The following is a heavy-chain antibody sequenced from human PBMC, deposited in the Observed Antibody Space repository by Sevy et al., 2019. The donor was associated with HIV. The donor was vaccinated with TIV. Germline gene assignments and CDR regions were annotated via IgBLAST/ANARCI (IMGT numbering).Heavy chain of an antibody. V-gene: IGHV3-30*18. Sequence: GGSLRLSCAASGFSFTAYAIHWVRQAPGKGLEWLAVITNDGTNKFYADSVKGRFTVSRDNSRNTLSLQMDSLSTEDTGIYYCAKAGDLGRFEFWGLGTRVTVSS. D-gene: IGHD3-16*01. CDR3: AKAGDLGRFEF. CDR2: ITNDGTNK. CDR1: GFSFTAYA. J-gene: IGHJ4*02.